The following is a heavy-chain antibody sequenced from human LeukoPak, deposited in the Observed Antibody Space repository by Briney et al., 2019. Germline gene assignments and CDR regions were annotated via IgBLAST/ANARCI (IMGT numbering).Heavy chain of an antibody. J-gene: IGHJ3*02. Sequence: GGSLRLSCAASGFTFTSYAISWVRQAAGKVLEWVSAISGSGGSTYYADPVKCRFTISRGNSKNTLYLQMNSLRAVDTAVYYCAKPITIFGVVNDAFDIWGQGTMVTVSS. CDR1: GFTFTSYA. D-gene: IGHD3-3*01. CDR2: ISGSGGST. V-gene: IGHV3-23*01. CDR3: AKPITIFGVVNDAFDI.